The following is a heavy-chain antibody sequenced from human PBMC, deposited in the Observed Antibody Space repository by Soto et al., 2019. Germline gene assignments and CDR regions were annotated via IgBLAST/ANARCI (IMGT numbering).Heavy chain of an antibody. Sequence: LRLSCAASGFTLTRYSMNWVRQAPGKGLEWVASISSTTNYIYYGESLKGRLTISRDNAKNSMYLQMNTLRAEDTAVYYCARESEDLSSNLDYWGQRTLVTVSS. V-gene: IGHV3-21*06. CDR2: ISSTTNYI. CDR3: ARESEDLSSNLDY. CDR1: GFTLTRYS. J-gene: IGHJ4*02.